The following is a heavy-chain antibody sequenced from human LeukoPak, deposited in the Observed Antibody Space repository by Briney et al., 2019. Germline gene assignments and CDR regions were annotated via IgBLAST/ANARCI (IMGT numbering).Heavy chain of an antibody. CDR3: ARDFRRGQYFDY. J-gene: IGHJ4*02. Sequence: GGSLRLSCAASGFSFSSCWMHWVRQAPGEGLVWVSRINSDGSNTNYADYVKGRFTISRDNAKNTLYLQMNSLSAEDTAVYYCARDFRRGQYFDYWGQGTLVTVSS. V-gene: IGHV3-74*01. CDR1: GFSFSSCW. CDR2: INSDGSNT. D-gene: IGHD3-10*01.